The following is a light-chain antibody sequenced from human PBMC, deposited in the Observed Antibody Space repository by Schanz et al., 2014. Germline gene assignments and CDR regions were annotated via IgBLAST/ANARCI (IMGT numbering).Light chain of an antibody. CDR1: QNINHW. J-gene: IGKJ3*01. CDR2: KAS. Sequence: DIQMTQSPSTLSASVGDRVTITCRASQNINHWLAWHQQKPGEAPKLLIYKASNLESGVPSRFSGSGSGTEFTLTISSLQPDDFATYYCQQYHSLLFSFGPGTKVDIK. CDR3: QQYHSLLFS. V-gene: IGKV1-5*03.